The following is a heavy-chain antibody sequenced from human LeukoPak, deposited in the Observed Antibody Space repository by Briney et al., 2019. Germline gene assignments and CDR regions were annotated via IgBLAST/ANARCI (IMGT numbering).Heavy chain of an antibody. CDR2: INPSGGST. CDR1: GYTFTSYG. Sequence: GASVKVSCKASGYTFTSYGISWVRQAPGQGLEWMGIINPSGGSTSYAQKFQGRVTMTRDTSTSTAYMELSSLRSEDTAVYYCASLPYGDYGYFDYWGQGTLVTVSS. CDR3: ASLPYGDYGYFDY. J-gene: IGHJ4*02. V-gene: IGHV1-46*01. D-gene: IGHD4-17*01.